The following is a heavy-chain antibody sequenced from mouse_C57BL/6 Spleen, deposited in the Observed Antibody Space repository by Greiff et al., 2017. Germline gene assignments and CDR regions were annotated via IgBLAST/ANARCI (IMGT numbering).Heavy chain of an antibody. CDR2: IWTGGGT. V-gene: IGHV2-9-1*01. Sequence: VKLVESGPGLVAPSQSLSITCTVSGFSLTSYAISWVRQPPGKGLEWLGVIWTGGGTNYNSALKSRLSISKDNSKSQVFLKMNSLQTDDTARYYCARKGNSNYNYAMDYWGQGTSVTVSS. CDR3: ARKGNSNYNYAMDY. CDR1: GFSLTSYA. D-gene: IGHD2-5*01. J-gene: IGHJ4*01.